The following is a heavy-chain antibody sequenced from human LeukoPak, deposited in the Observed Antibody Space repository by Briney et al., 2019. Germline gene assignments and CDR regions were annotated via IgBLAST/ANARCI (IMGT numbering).Heavy chain of an antibody. CDR3: ARVRRSGDYSSNWFDP. J-gene: IGHJ5*02. CDR1: TDSFSSHY. D-gene: IGHD4-17*01. Sequence: SETLSLTCAVSTDSFSSHYWTWIRQPPGKGLEWIGYISYIGSTNYNPSLKSRVTISIDTSKNQFSLKLSSVTAADTAVYYCARVRRSGDYSSNWFDPWGQGTLVTVSS. V-gene: IGHV4-59*11. CDR2: ISYIGST.